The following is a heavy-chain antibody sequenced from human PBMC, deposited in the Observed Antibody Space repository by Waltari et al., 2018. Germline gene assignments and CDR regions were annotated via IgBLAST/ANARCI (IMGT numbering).Heavy chain of an antibody. J-gene: IGHJ4*02. CDR1: GFTFDDYT. CDR3: AKAQGDSSSWSILFDY. D-gene: IGHD6-13*01. V-gene: IGHV3-43*01. CDR2: ICWDGGSP. Sequence: EVQLVESGGVVVQPGGSLRLSCAASGFTFDDYTMHWVRQAPGKGLEGVSLICWDGGSPYYAYAVKGRFTISRDNSKNSLYLQMNSLRTEDTALYYCAKAQGDSSSWSILFDYWGQGTLVTVSP.